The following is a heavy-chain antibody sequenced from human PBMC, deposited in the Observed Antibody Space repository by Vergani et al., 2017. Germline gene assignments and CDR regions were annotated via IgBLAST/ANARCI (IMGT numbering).Heavy chain of an antibody. CDR2: IYAGDSDV. CDR1: GYSITNYW. Sequence: EVQLVQSGAEVKKPGESLKISCQGSGYSITNYWIAWVRQRPGKGLEWMGIIYAGDSDVRYSPSFQGQVTMSVDKSLITAYLQWSSLKASDTATYYCAKTHDXSSLYSSYNCFDPWGQGTQVTVSS. J-gene: IGHJ5*02. V-gene: IGHV5-51*03. CDR3: AKTHDXSSLYSSYNCFDP. D-gene: IGHD3-3*01.